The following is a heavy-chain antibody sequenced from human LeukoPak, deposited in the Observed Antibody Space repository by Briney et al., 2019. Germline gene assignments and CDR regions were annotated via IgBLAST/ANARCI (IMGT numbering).Heavy chain of an antibody. CDR1: GFTFSSYW. CDR2: IKQDGSEK. V-gene: IGHV3-7*01. J-gene: IGHJ6*03. Sequence: GGSLRLSCAASGFTFSSYWISWFRRAPGKGLEWVANIKQDGSEKYYVDSVKGRFTISRDNAKNSLYLQMNSLRAEDTAVYYCARVDYYYYYMDVWGKGTTVTVSS. CDR3: ARVDYYYYYMDV.